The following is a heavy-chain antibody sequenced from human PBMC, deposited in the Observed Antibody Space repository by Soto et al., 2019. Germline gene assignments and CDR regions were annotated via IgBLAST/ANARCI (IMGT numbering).Heavy chain of an antibody. V-gene: IGHV3-74*01. CDR1: GFIFNSDW. CDR2: INTDGTGT. Sequence: GGSLRLSCAASGFIFNSDWLHWVRQPPGKGLEWVSRINTDGTGTSYADSVTGRFTISRDNSRNTLFLQMNSLRAEDTAVYYCARDYYKYYDSSGYYRSPAYWGQGTLVTVSS. J-gene: IGHJ4*02. D-gene: IGHD3-22*01. CDR3: ARDYYKYYDSSGYYRSPAY.